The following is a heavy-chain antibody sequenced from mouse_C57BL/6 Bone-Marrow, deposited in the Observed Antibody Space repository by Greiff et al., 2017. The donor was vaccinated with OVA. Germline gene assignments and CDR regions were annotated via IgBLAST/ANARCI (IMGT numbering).Heavy chain of an antibody. CDR2: INPSNGGT. CDR3: ARGGVYYYGSSPPWFAY. J-gene: IGHJ3*01. V-gene: IGHV1-53*01. Sequence: QVQLQQPGTELVKPGASVKLSCKASGYTFTSYWMHWVKQRPGQGLEWIGNINPSNGGTNYNEKFKSKATLTVDKSSSTAYMQLSSLTSEDSAVYYCARGGVYYYGSSPPWFAYWGQGTLVTVSA. CDR1: GYTFTSYW. D-gene: IGHD1-1*01.